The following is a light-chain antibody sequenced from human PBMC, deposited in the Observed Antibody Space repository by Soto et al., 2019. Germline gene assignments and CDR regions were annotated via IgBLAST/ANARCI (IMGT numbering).Light chain of an antibody. CDR2: ENN. Sequence: NFLLTQPHSGSESPGRTVTISCTGSSGSIASHYVQWYQQRPGSAPTPVIYENNQRPSGVPGRFSASIDSSSNSASLTISGLKTEDEADYYCQSYDSNNQVFGGGTKVTVL. CDR3: QSYDSNNQV. V-gene: IGLV6-57*02. J-gene: IGLJ3*02. CDR1: SGSIASHY.